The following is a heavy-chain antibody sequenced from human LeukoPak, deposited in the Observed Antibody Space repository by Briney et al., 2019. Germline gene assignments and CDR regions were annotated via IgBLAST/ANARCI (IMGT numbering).Heavy chain of an antibody. D-gene: IGHD1-26*01. CDR3: AKDSQSGTYFGS. V-gene: IGHV3-23*01. CDR2: VSGSARST. CDR1: GLTLSSYD. Sequence: GGSLSLSCAASGLTLSSYDLSWVRQAPGRGLEWVSAVSGSARSTYYADAVNGRFTISRDNSKSTLFVQMNSLRAEDTAVYYSAKDSQSGTYFGSWGRGDLVPLSS. J-gene: IGHJ4*02.